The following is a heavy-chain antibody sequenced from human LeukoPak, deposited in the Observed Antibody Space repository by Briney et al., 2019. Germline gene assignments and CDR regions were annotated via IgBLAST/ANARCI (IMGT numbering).Heavy chain of an antibody. CDR3: ARDWGSSGWYQGPTDWFDP. D-gene: IGHD6-19*01. CDR2: INHSGST. V-gene: IGHV4-34*01. CDR1: GGSFSGYY. Sequence: KTSETLSLTCAVYGGSFSGYYWSWIRQPPGKGLEWIGEINHSGSTNYNPSLKSRVTISVDTSKNQFSLKLSSVTAADTAVYYCARDWGSSGWYQGPTDWFDPWGQGTLVTVSS. J-gene: IGHJ5*02.